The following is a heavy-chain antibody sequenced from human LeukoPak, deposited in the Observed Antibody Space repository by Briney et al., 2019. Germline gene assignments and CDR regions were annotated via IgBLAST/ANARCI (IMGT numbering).Heavy chain of an antibody. CDR1: GFTFSSYA. V-gene: IGHV3-30-3*01. Sequence: GGSLRLSCAASGFTFSSYAMHWVRQAPGKGLEWVAVISYDGSNKYYADSMKGRFTISRDNSKNTLYLQMNSLRAEDTAVYYCARDPAEQQLVAGNYYYYYGMDVWGQGTTVTVSS. J-gene: IGHJ6*02. D-gene: IGHD6-13*01. CDR3: ARDPAEQQLVAGNYYYYYGMDV. CDR2: ISYDGSNK.